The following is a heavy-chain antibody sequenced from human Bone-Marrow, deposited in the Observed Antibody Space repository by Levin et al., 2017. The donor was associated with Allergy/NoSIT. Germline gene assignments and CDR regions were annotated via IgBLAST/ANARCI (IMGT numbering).Heavy chain of an antibody. CDR3: AKAPTTADDC. Sequence: PGGSLRLSCAASGFSFSSSAMTWVRQAPGKGLEWVSYISGSGGITKYADSVKGRFTISRDNAKNSLYLQMNSLRAEDTAVYYCAKAPTTADDCWGQGTLVTVSS. V-gene: IGHV3-23*01. CDR2: ISGSGGIT. CDR1: GFSFSSSA. D-gene: IGHD2-21*02. J-gene: IGHJ4*02.